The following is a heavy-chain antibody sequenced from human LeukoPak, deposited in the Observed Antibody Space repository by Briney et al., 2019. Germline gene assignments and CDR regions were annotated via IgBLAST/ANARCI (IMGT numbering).Heavy chain of an antibody. CDR1: GIAFSPYW. V-gene: IGHV3-7*01. Sequence: GGSLRLSCAASGIAFSPYWMNWVRQAPGRGLEWVATINRRGSEEYYVDSVKGRFTISRDNAENSVYLQMNSLRAEDTAVYYCARDGGTSGYDLLDYWGQGTLVTVSS. J-gene: IGHJ4*02. CDR2: INRRGSEE. D-gene: IGHD5-12*01. CDR3: ARDGGTSGYDLLDY.